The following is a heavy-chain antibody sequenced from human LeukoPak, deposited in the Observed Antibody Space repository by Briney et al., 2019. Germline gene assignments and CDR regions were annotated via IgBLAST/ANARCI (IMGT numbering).Heavy chain of an antibody. CDR3: ARDVGGSLDY. D-gene: IGHD1-26*01. V-gene: IGHV3-7*01. CDR1: GLSFTTYW. Sequence: GRSQRLSCAPSGLSFTTYWMASVRQAPGNGLEWVANIKGDESARRQADSVTGRFTVSRDNAQKSVYLQMSSLRREDTAVYYCARDVGGSLDYWGPGTLVTAS. CDR2: IKGDESAR. J-gene: IGHJ4*02.